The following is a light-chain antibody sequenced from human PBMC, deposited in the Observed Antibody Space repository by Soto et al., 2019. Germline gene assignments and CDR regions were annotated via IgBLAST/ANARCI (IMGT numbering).Light chain of an antibody. CDR3: QQYGSSTGT. V-gene: IGKV3-20*01. J-gene: IGKJ1*01. CDR2: GAP. Sequence: IVVTQSPATVSVSPGGRSTLSCRASQSISGTLAWYQQKPGQAPRLLIYGAPSRATGIPDRFSGSGSGTDFTLTISRLEPEDFAVSYCQQYGSSTGTFGQGTKVDIK. CDR1: QSISGT.